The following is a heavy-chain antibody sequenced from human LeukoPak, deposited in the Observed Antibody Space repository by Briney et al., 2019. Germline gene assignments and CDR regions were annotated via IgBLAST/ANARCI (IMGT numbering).Heavy chain of an antibody. D-gene: IGHD3-16*02. Sequence: ASVKVSCKASGYTFTSYGISWVRQAPGQGLEWMGWISAYNGNTNYAQKLQGRVTMTTDTSTSTAYMELRSLRAEDTAVYYCARDEQPPYYDYVWGSYRYGAFDIWGQGTMVTVSS. CDR2: ISAYNGNT. V-gene: IGHV1-18*01. CDR3: ARDEQPPYYDYVWGSYRYGAFDI. J-gene: IGHJ3*02. CDR1: GYTFTSYG.